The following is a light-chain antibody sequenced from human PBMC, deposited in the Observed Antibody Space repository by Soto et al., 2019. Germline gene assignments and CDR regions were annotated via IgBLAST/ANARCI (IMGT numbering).Light chain of an antibody. CDR3: MQTVQVPWT. CDR2: GVS. Sequence: EIVMTQTPLSLAVTPGQPASISCRSSESLLFSDGKTYLYWYLQKAGQPPQLLIYGVSNRFSGVTERFSGSGSGTDFTLRISRVEAEDVGVYYCMQTVQVPWTFGQGTKVEV. J-gene: IGKJ1*01. CDR1: ESLLFSDGKTY. V-gene: IGKV2D-29*01.